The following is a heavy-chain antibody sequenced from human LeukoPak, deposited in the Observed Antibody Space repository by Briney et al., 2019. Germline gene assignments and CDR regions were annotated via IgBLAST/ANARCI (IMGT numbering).Heavy chain of an antibody. CDR3: ARATPWLLPGY. CDR1: GGSISSYY. CDR2: SYYSGST. V-gene: IGHV4-59*01. D-gene: IGHD3-22*01. J-gene: IGHJ4*02. Sequence: PSETLSLTCTVSGGSISSYYWSWIRQPPRKGLDLVWYSYYSGSTNYNPSPKSRVTISVYTAKNQFSLRLTSVTAADTAMYFCARATPWLLPGYWGQGTLVTVSS.